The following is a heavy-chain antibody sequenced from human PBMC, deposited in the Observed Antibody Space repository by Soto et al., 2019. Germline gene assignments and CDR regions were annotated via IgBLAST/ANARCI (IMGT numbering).Heavy chain of an antibody. Sequence: PSETLSLTCTVSGGSISSYYWSWIRQPPGKGLEWIGYIYYSGSTNYNPSLKSRVTISVDTSKNQLSLKLSSVTAADTAVYYCARDFVGGGVIRGDNWFDPGGRGTLVTFSS. V-gene: IGHV4-59*12. CDR2: IYYSGST. J-gene: IGHJ5*02. CDR1: GGSISSYY. CDR3: ARDFVGGGVIRGDNWFDP. D-gene: IGHD3-10*01.